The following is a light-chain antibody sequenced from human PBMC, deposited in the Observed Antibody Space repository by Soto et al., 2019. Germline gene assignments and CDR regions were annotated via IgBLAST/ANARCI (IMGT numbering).Light chain of an antibody. J-gene: IGKJ5*01. CDR1: QVISTS. Sequence: DIRLTLSPFFLSPSIRESVTITCRASQVISTSLAWYQVKPGKAPKLLIYAASTLESGVPSRFSATVSGTEFSLTITSLQPEDFATYYCQQLFDSPITFGQGTRLEIK. CDR2: AAS. V-gene: IGKV1-9*01. CDR3: QQLFDSPIT.